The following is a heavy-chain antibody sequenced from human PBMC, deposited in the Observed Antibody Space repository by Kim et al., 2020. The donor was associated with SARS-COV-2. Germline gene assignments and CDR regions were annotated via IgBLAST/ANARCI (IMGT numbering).Heavy chain of an antibody. CDR2: IYYSGST. CDR3: ARQEVGYCSGGSCFLNSSFDY. J-gene: IGHJ4*02. Sequence: SETLSLTCTVSGGSISSSSYYWGWIRQPPGKGLEWIGSIYYSGSTYYNPSLKSRVTISVDTSKNQFSLKLSSVTAADTAVYYCARQEVGYCSGGSCFLNSSFDYWPGNPGHRLL. V-gene: IGHV4-39*01. CDR1: GGSISSSSYY. D-gene: IGHD2-15*01.